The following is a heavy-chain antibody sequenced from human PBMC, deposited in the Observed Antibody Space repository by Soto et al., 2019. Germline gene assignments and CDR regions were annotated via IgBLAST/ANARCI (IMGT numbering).Heavy chain of an antibody. Sequence: PSETLSLTCTVSGGSVSSGSYYWSWIRQPPGKGLEWIGYIYYSGSTNYNPSLKSRVTISVDTSKNQFSLKLSSVTAADTAVYYCARSLVVVVAAGLYYYYGMDVWGQGTTVTVSS. CDR1: GGSVSSGSYY. CDR2: IYYSGST. V-gene: IGHV4-61*01. J-gene: IGHJ6*02. D-gene: IGHD2-15*01. CDR3: ARSLVVVVAAGLYYYYGMDV.